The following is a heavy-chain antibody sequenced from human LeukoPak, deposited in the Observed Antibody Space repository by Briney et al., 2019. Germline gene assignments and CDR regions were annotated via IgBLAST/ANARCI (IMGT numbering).Heavy chain of an antibody. D-gene: IGHD3/OR15-3a*01. CDR1: GGSISSGSYY. CDR2: VYTSWNT. V-gene: IGHV4-61*02. CDR3: AAERDSLPFYRDV. J-gene: IGHJ6*04. Sequence: TLSLTCTVSGGSISSGSYYWSWIRQPAGKGLEWIGRVYTSWNTNDSPSLQSLVTISVDTSKNQFSLKLTSVTVADTAVYYRAAERDSLPFYRDVWGKGTTVTASS.